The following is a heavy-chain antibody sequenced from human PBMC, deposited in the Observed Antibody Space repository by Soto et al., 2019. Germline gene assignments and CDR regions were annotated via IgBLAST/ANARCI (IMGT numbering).Heavy chain of an antibody. V-gene: IGHV3-30*18. CDR2: ISYDGSNK. J-gene: IGHJ6*03. CDR1: GFTFSSYG. CDR3: AKDLDYYYMDV. D-gene: IGHD3-16*01. Sequence: PGGSLRLSCAASGFTFSSYGMHWVRQAPGKGLGWVAVISYDGSNKYYADSVKGRFTISRDNSKNTLYLQMNSLRAEDTAVYYCAKDLDYYYMDVWGKGTTVTVSS.